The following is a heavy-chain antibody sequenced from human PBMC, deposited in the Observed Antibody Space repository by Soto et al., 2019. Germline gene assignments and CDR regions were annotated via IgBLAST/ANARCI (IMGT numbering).Heavy chain of an antibody. CDR1: GGSISSYY. D-gene: IGHD3-3*01. CDR3: ARGEYYDFWSGPPDY. V-gene: IGHV4-59*01. CDR2: IYYSGST. J-gene: IGHJ4*02. Sequence: SETLSLTCTVSGGSISSYYWSWTRQPPGKGLEWIGYIYYSGSTNYNPSLKSRVTISVDTSKNQFSLKLSSVTAADTAVYYCARGEYYDFWSGPPDYWGQGTLVTVSS.